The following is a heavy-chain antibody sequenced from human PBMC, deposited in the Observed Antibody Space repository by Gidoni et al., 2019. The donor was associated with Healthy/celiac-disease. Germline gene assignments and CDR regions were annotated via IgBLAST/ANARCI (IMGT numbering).Heavy chain of an antibody. J-gene: IGHJ6*02. D-gene: IGHD1-26*01. CDR2: ISSSSSYR. Sequence: EVQLVESGGGLVKPGGSLRLSCPASGFTFSSHSMNWVRQAPGKGLEWVSSISSSSSYRYYADSVKGRFTISRDNAKNSLYLQMNSLRAEDTAVYYCARGKGKWEDYYYYGMDVWGQGTTVTVSS. CDR3: ARGKGKWEDYYYYGMDV. CDR1: GFTFSSHS. V-gene: IGHV3-21*01.